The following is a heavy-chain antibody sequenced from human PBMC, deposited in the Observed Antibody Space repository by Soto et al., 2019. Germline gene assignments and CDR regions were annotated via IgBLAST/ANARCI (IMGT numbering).Heavy chain of an antibody. J-gene: IGHJ6*02. CDR3: ARDKPPRGVIGYYYGMDV. CDR1: GGSVSSGSYY. Sequence: QVQLQESGPGLVKPSETLSLTCTVSGGSVSSGSYYWSWIRQPPGKGLEWIGYIYYSGSTNYNPSLKSRVTISVDTSKNQFSLKLSSVTAADTAVYYCARDKPPRGVIGYYYGMDVWGQGTTVTVSS. D-gene: IGHD3-10*01. V-gene: IGHV4-61*01. CDR2: IYYSGST.